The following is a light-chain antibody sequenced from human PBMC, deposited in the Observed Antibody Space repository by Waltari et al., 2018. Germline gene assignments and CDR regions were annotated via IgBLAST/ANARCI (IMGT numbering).Light chain of an antibody. CDR3: QHYVRLPAT. CDR1: QSVSRAF. Sequence: EIVLTPSPGSLSSSHGERVTFSCRASQSVSRAFAWYQQKPGQAPRLIILGASNRSTGIPCRFSGSVSATDFNLTISRREPEDFAVYYCQHYVRLPATFGRGTKVEIK. V-gene: IGKV3-20*01. CDR2: GAS. J-gene: IGKJ1*01.